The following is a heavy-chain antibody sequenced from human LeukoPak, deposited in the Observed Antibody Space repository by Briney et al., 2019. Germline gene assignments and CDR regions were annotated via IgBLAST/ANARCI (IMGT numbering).Heavy chain of an antibody. CDR2: IYSSGGT. CDR3: ARSPGYFDY. D-gene: IGHD1-14*01. J-gene: IGHJ4*02. CDR1: GFTVSSNY. Sequence: GGSLRLSCAASGFTVSSNYISWVRQTPGEGLEWVSVIYSSGGTYYADSVKGRFSISRDNSKNTVYLQMNSLRVDDTAVYYCARSPGYFDYWGQGTLLTVSS. V-gene: IGHV3-53*01.